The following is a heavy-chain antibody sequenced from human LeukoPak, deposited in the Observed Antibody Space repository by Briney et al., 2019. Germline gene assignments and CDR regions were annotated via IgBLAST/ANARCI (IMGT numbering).Heavy chain of an antibody. J-gene: IGHJ3*02. CDR3: ASTMWIQLWPIHDAFDI. CDR1: GGTFSSYA. CDR2: IIPIFGTA. D-gene: IGHD5-18*01. Sequence: GASVKVSCKASGGTFSSYAISWVRQAPGQGLEWMGRIIPIFGTANYAQKFQGRVTITTDESTSTAYMELSSLRPEDTAVYYCASTMWIQLWPIHDAFDIWGQGTMVTVSS. V-gene: IGHV1-69*05.